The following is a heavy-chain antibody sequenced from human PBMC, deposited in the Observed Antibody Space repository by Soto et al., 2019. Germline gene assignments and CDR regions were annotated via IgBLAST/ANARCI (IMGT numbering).Heavy chain of an antibody. Sequence: QVHLQESGPGLVKPSGTLSLTCTVSNASISSRKWWTWVRQTPGKGLEWIGEIYHSGSINHNPSLKRRVTMSVDKSKNQFSLKMTSVTAADTGVYYCASKFGELLADAFAIWGKGTVVTFSS. J-gene: IGHJ3*02. CDR3: ASKFGELLADAFAI. CDR1: NASISSRKW. D-gene: IGHD3-10*01. CDR2: IYHSGSI. V-gene: IGHV4-4*02.